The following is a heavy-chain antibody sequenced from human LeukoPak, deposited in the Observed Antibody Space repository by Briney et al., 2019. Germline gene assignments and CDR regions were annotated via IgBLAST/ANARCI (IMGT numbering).Heavy chain of an antibody. CDR3: AKDRVVVPAAIHY. CDR1: GFTFSSYA. V-gene: IGHV3-23*01. D-gene: IGHD2-2*02. CDR2: ISGSGGST. Sequence: GGSLRLSCAASGFTFSSYAMSWVRQAPGKGLEWVSAISGSGGSTHYADSVKGRFTISRDNSKNTLYLQMNSLRAEDTAVYYCAKDRVVVPAAIHYWGQGTLVTVSS. J-gene: IGHJ4*02.